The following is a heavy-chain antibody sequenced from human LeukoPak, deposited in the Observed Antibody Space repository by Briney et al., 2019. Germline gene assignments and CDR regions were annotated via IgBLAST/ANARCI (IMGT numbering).Heavy chain of an antibody. CDR2: FDPEDGET. J-gene: IGHJ4*02. CDR3: ATLLPSNYGDFDY. Sequence: ASVKVSCKVSGYTLTELSMHWVRQAPGKGLEWMGGFDPEDGETIYAQKLQGRVTMTTDTSTSTAYMELRSLRSDDTAVYYCATLLPSNYGDFDYWGQGTLVTVSS. CDR1: GYTLTELS. D-gene: IGHD4-17*01. V-gene: IGHV1-24*01.